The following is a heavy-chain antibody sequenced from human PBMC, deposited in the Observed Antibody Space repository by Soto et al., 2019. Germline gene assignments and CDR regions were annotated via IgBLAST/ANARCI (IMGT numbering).Heavy chain of an antibody. V-gene: IGHV3-48*02. J-gene: IGHJ3*02. CDR3: ARAYYGMGDAFDI. CDR1: GFTFSSYS. Sequence: LRLSCAASGFTFSSYSMNWVRQAPGKGLEWVSYISSSSSTIYYVDSVKGRFTISRDNAKNSLYLQMNSLRDEETAVYYCARAYYGMGDAFDIWGQGTMVTVSS. D-gene: IGHD3-10*01. CDR2: ISSSSSTI.